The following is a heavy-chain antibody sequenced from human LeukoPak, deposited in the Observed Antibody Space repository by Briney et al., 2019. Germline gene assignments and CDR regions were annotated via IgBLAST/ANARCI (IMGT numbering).Heavy chain of an antibody. CDR2: IRSNGDTT. Sequence: PGGSLRLSCAASGFTFRSIAMTWVRQAPGKGLEWVSSIRSNGDTTYNADSVKGRFTISRDNSKNTLYLQMNRLRVEDTAIYYCAKGQELDDGVFDPWGQGTLVTVSS. D-gene: IGHD1-1*01. CDR1: GFTFRSIA. J-gene: IGHJ5*02. V-gene: IGHV3-23*01. CDR3: AKGQELDDGVFDP.